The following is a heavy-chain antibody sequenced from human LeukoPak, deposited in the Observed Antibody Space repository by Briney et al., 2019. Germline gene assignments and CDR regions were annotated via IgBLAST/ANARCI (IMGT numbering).Heavy chain of an antibody. D-gene: IGHD6-13*01. Sequence: LSGGSLRLSCAASGFTFDDNGMTWVRHAPGKGLEWVSGINWKGDSTGYADSVKGRFTISRDNAKNSLYLQMNSLGAEDTALYYCARLAAVDYFYYYMDVWGKGTTVTVSS. V-gene: IGHV3-20*04. CDR3: ARLAAVDYFYYYMDV. CDR1: GFTFDDNG. CDR2: INWKGDST. J-gene: IGHJ6*03.